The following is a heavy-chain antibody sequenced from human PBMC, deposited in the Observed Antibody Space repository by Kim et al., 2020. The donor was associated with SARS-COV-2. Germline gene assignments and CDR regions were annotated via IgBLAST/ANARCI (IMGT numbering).Heavy chain of an antibody. D-gene: IGHD3-9*01. CDR3: ARGLRQYYDILTGYENWFDP. V-gene: IGHV4-34*01. CDR1: GGSFSGYY. Sequence: SETLSLTCAVYGGSFSGYYWSWIRQPPGKGLEWIGEINHSGSTNYNPSLKSRVTISVDTSKNQFSLKLSSVTAADTAVYYCARGLRQYYDILTGYENWFDPWGQGTLVTVSS. CDR2: INHSGST. J-gene: IGHJ5*02.